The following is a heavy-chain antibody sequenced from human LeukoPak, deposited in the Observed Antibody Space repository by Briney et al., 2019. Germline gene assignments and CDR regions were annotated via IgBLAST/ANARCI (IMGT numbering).Heavy chain of an antibody. Sequence: GGSLRLSCAASGFAFSTYAMHWVRQAPRKGLEWVSFISYNGNNKDYAVSVKGRFTVSRDNSKNTLYLQMHSLTVEDTAVYYCASGWETDMAPDYWGQGTLVTVSA. J-gene: IGHJ4*02. V-gene: IGHV3-30-3*01. CDR1: GFAFSTYA. CDR3: ASGWETDMAPDY. D-gene: IGHD5-18*01. CDR2: ISYNGNNK.